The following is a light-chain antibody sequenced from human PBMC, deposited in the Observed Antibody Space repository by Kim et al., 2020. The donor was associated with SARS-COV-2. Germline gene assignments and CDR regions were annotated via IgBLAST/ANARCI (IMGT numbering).Light chain of an antibody. CDR2: GAS. Sequence: SSSVDDRVTLTCRTSQSISNYLNWYQQKPGIPPKLLIYGASSLHTGVPSRIRGSGSGTDFTLTISSLQPEDSASYYCQQSYSSPYTFGQGTKLEI. CDR1: QSISNY. V-gene: IGKV1-39*01. J-gene: IGKJ2*01. CDR3: QQSYSSPYT.